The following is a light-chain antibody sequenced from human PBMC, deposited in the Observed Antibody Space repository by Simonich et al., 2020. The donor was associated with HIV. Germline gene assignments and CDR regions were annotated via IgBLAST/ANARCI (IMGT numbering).Light chain of an antibody. CDR3: QQYNSYSKT. V-gene: IGKV1-5*03. CDR1: QGISSW. J-gene: IGKJ1*01. CDR2: KAS. Sequence: DIQMTQSPSSVSASVGDRVNITCRASQGISSWLAWYQQKPGKAPKLLIYKASSLESGVPSRFRGSGSGTEFTLTISSLQPDDFATYYCQQYNSYSKTFGQGTKVEIK.